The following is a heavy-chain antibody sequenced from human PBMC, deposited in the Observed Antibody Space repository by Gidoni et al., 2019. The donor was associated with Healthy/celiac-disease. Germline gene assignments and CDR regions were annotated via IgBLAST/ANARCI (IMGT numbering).Heavy chain of an antibody. V-gene: IGHV1-46*03. CDR2: INPSGGST. CDR1: GYTFTSYY. D-gene: IGHD3-10*01. J-gene: IGHJ4*02. CDR3: ARLPSLGRFDY. Sequence: QVQLVQSGAEVKKPGASVKVSCTASGYTFTSYYMHWVRQAPGQGLEWMGIINPSGGSTSYAQKFQGRVTMTRDTSTSTVYMELSSLRSEDTAVYYCARLPSLGRFDYWGQGTLVTVSS.